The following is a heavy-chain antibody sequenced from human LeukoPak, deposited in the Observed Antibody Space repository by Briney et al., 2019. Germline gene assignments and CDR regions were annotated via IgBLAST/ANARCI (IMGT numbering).Heavy chain of an antibody. Sequence: GGSLRLSCAASGFTFSSYAMSWVRQAPGKGLEWVSAISGCGGSTYYADSVKGRFTISRDNSKNTLYLQMNSLRAEDTAVYYCAKSGYDSSGYYYLDYWGQGTLVTVS. V-gene: IGHV3-23*01. J-gene: IGHJ4*02. CDR3: AKSGYDSSGYYYLDY. CDR2: ISGCGGST. CDR1: GFTFSSYA. D-gene: IGHD3-22*01.